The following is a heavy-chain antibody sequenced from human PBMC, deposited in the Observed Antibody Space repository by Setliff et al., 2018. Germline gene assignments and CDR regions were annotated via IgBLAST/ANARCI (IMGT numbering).Heavy chain of an antibody. CDR3: AKDRLFPRY. J-gene: IGHJ4*02. V-gene: IGHV3-74*01. D-gene: IGHD2-21*01. Sequence: PGGSLRLSCAASGFTFSNYRMHWVRQAPGKGLVWVSYINIDESTTRYADSVKGRFTISRDNAKDTLYLQMNSLRGEDTAVYYCAKDRLFPRYWGLGTLVTVSS. CDR2: INIDESTT. CDR1: GFTFSNYR.